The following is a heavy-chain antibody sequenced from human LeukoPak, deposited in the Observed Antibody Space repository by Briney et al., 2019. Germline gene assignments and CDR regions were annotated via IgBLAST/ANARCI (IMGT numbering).Heavy chain of an antibody. Sequence: PGGSLRLSCAASGFPFDRYWMSWVRLAPGKGLEWVANIKHDGSEKKFVDSVKGRFTISRDNAETSLYLQMNSLRAEDTAVYYCARQPIYEAYFDFWGPGTLVTVSS. D-gene: IGHD3-16*01. CDR1: GFPFDRYW. J-gene: IGHJ4*02. CDR3: ARQPIYEAYFDF. CDR2: IKHDGSEK. V-gene: IGHV3-7*01.